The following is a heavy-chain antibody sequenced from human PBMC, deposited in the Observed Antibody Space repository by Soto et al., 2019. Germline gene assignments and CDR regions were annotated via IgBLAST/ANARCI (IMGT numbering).Heavy chain of an antibody. Sequence: ASVKVSCKASGYTFTSYAMHWVRQAPGQGLEWMGWINPNSGGTNYAQKFQGRVTITRDTSASTAYMELSSLRSEDTAVYYCARDISKKQWLVHYYYYYGMDVWGQGTTVTVSS. V-gene: IGHV1-3*01. CDR2: INPNSGGT. CDR1: GYTFTSYA. J-gene: IGHJ6*02. CDR3: ARDISKKQWLVHYYYYYGMDV. D-gene: IGHD6-19*01.